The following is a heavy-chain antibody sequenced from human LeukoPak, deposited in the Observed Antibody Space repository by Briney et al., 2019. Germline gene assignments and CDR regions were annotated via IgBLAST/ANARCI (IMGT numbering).Heavy chain of an antibody. V-gene: IGHV5-51*01. CDR2: IYPGDSDT. CDR3: ARLRGGSTGPFYFYYGMDV. J-gene: IGHJ6*02. Sequence: PGESLKTTCQGTAYTITSYWIGWVRQVTGKGLEWRGIIYPGDSDTSYSPSSQGQVTNSADKSISTAYLQWSSLKASDTAMYYCARLRGGSTGPFYFYYGMDVWGQGTTVTVSS. CDR1: AYTITSYW. D-gene: IGHD3-16*01.